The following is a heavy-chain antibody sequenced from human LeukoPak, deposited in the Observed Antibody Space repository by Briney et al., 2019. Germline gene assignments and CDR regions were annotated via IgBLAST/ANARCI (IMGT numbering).Heavy chain of an antibody. CDR1: GGSISSYY. CDR2: IYYSGST. J-gene: IGHJ3*02. V-gene: IGHV4-59*01. CDR3: ASLCGGDCYSNDAFDI. Sequence: PSETLSLTCTVSGGSISSYYWSWIRQPPGKGLEWIGYIYYSGSTNYNPSLKSRVTISVDTSKNQFSLKLSSVTAADTAVYYCASLCGGDCYSNDAFDIWGQGTMVTVSS. D-gene: IGHD2-21*02.